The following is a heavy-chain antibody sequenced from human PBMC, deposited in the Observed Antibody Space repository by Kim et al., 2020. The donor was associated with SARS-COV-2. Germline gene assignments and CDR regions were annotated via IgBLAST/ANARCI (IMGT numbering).Heavy chain of an antibody. V-gene: IGHV4-39*01. CDR1: GGSISSSSYY. J-gene: IGHJ1*01. CDR2: IYYSGST. D-gene: IGHD6-6*01. Sequence: SETLSLTCTVSGGSISSSSYYWGWIRQPPGKGLEWIGSIYYSGSTYYNPSLKSRVTISVDTSKNQFSLKLSSVTAADTAVYYCARHTVRGGECEPRQKPPCREAEGAGAGAAQGQQGACGAHGIQGRVRSRCRVSGACSSSQRSASPSSHRTSFQ. CDR3: ARHTVRGGECEPRQKPPCREAEGAGAGAAQGQQGACGAHGIQGRVRSRCRVSGACSSSQRSASPSSHRTSFQ.